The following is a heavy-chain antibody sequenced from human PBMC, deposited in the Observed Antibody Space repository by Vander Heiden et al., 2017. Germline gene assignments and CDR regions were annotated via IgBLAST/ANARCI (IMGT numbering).Heavy chain of an antibody. CDR3: ARGSGIAVAGPDQAGHFDY. CDR1: GGTFSSYA. V-gene: IGHV1-69*01. CDR2: IIPIFGTA. Sequence: QVQLVQSGAEVKKPGSSVKVPCKASGGTFSSYAISWVRQAPGQGLGWMGGIIPIFGTANYAQKFQGRVTITADESTSTAYMELSSLRSEDTAVYYCARGSGIAVAGPDQAGHFDYWGQGTLVTVSS. J-gene: IGHJ4*02. D-gene: IGHD6-19*01.